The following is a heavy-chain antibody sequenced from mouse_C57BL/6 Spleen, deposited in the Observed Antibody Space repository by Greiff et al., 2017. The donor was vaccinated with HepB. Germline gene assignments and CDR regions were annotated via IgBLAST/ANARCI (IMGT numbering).Heavy chain of an antibody. CDR3: ASRGFTTVVATDYFDY. CDR2: IYPRSGNT. V-gene: IGHV1-81*01. Sequence: VKLVESGAELARPGASLKLSCKASGYTFTSYGISWVKQRTGQGLEWIGEIYPRSGNTYYNEKFKGKATLTADKSSSTAYMELRSLTSEDSAVYFCASRGFTTVVATDYFDYWGQGTTLTVSS. J-gene: IGHJ2*01. CDR1: GYTFTSYG. D-gene: IGHD1-1*01.